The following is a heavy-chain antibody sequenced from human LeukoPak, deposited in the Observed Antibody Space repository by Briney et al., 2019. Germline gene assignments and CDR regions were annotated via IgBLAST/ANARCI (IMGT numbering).Heavy chain of an antibody. Sequence: QPGGSLRLSCAASGFTFGTYWMHWVRQAPGKGLEWVSVIYSGGSTYYADSVKGRFTISRDNSKNTLYLQMNSLRAEDTAVYYCARSKGVHAFDIWGQGTMVTVSS. CDR2: IYSGGST. CDR3: ARSKGVHAFDI. D-gene: IGHD2-8*01. CDR1: GFTFGTYW. J-gene: IGHJ3*02. V-gene: IGHV3-66*02.